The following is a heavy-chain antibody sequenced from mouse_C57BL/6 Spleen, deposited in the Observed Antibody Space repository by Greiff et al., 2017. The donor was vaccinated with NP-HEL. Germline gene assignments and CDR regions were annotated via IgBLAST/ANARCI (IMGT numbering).Heavy chain of an antibody. CDR1: GYTFTSYW. V-gene: IGHV1-64*01. CDR3: AREVTGVYFDY. CDR2: IHPNSGST. J-gene: IGHJ2*01. Sequence: QVHVKQPGAELVKPGASVKLSCKASGYTFTSYWMHWVKQRPGQGLEWIGMIHPNSGSTNYNEKFKSKATLTVDKSSSTAYMQLSSLTSEDSAVYYCAREVTGVYFDYWGQGTTLTVSS. D-gene: IGHD2-5*01.